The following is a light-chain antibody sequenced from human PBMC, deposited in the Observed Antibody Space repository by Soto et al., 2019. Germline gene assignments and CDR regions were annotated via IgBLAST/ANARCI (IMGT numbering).Light chain of an antibody. CDR3: QQFDDWPT. CDR1: QTSSSW. V-gene: IGKV1-5*03. CDR2: KAS. Sequence: DVPVTGAPTTLSGSLVARVTVTGGTSQTSSSWLAWHQQKPEKPPKLLIDKASTLKSGVPSSFSGSGSGTEFTLTISSLQSEDVGVYYYQQFDDWPTFGQGTKVDIK. J-gene: IGKJ1*01.